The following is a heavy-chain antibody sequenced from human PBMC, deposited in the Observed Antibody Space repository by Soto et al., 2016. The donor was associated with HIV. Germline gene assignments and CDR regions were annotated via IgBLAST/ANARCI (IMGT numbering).Heavy chain of an antibody. V-gene: IGHV1-18*01. CDR3: ARLGIAVAGTRDAFDI. D-gene: IGHD6-19*01. CDR2: ISAYNGNT. CDR1: GYTLSSYG. J-gene: IGHJ3*02. Sequence: QVQLVQSGAEVKKPGASVKVSCKASGYTLSSYGISWVRQAPGHGLEWMGWISAYNGNTNYARKLQGRVTMTADTSTSTAYMELRSLRSDDTAVYYCARLGIAVAGTRDAFDIWAKGQWSPSLQ.